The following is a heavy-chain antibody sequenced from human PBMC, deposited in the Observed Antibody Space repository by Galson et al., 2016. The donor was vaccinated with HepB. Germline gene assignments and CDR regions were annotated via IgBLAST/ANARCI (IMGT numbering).Heavy chain of an antibody. CDR1: GFAFRSYP. J-gene: IGHJ4*02. Sequence: SLRLSCAASGFAFRSYPMHWVRQAPGKGLEWVAVISRDGSNEWHADSVKGRLTISRDNAKNSLYLQMNSLRAEDTALYYCVKDRQYRCSSSTCYWEFDYWGQGTLVTVSA. V-gene: IGHV3-30*04. CDR2: ISRDGSNE. D-gene: IGHD2-2*01. CDR3: VKDRQYRCSSSTCYWEFDY.